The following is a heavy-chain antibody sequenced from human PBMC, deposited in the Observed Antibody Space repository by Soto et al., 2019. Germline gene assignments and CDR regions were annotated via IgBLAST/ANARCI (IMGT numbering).Heavy chain of an antibody. CDR3: ARDALSGIYTLYYYGMDV. J-gene: IGHJ6*02. V-gene: IGHV1-2*02. CDR1: GYTFTGYY. Sequence: ASVKVSCKASGYTFTGYYMHWVRQAPGQGLEWMGWINPNSGGTNYAQKFQGRVTMTRDTSISTAYMELSRLRSDDTAVYYCARDALSGIYTLYYYGMDVWGQGTTVTVSS. CDR2: INPNSGGT.